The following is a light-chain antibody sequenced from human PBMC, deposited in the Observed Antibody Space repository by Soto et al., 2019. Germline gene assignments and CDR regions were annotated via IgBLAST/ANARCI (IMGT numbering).Light chain of an antibody. Sequence: DIVMTQSPATLSVAPGERVTFSCRASQGVSRKLAWYQHKPGQAPRLLISGASTGATGIPARFSGSGSGTWFTLTISRLEAEDCAIYYCQQYHTWPITFGGGTKVEIK. CDR2: GAS. V-gene: IGKV3-15*01. CDR1: QGVSRK. CDR3: QQYHTWPIT. J-gene: IGKJ4*01.